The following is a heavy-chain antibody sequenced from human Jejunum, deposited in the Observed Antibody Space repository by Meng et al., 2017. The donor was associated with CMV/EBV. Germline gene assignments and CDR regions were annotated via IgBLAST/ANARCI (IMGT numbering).Heavy chain of an antibody. CDR2: IYIGSST. D-gene: IGHD1-1*01. J-gene: IGHJ4*02. CDR1: VSTDY. CDR3: ARGRMACNDVRCHRGGLDY. V-gene: IGHV3-53*01. Sequence: VSTDYMSWVRQAPGKGLEWVSSIYIGSSTDYADSVKGRFTISRDNARKSVYLQMKSLRPDDTAVYYCARGRMACNDVRCHRGGLDYWGQGSLVTVSS.